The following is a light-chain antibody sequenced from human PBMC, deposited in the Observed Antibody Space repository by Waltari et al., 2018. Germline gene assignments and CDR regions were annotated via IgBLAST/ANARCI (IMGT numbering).Light chain of an antibody. Sequence: QSALTQPASVSGSPGQSITISCTGTSRDGGVYNLVSWYQQHPGKAPKLMIYEGSKRPSGVSNRFSGSKSGNTASLTISGLQAEDEADYYCCSYAGSSTWVFGGGTKLTVL. CDR2: EGS. CDR3: CSYAGSSTWV. V-gene: IGLV2-23*01. CDR1: SRDGGVYNL. J-gene: IGLJ3*02.